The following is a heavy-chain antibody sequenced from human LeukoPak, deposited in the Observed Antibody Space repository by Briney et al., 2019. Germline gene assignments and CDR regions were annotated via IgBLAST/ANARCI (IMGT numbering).Heavy chain of an antibody. CDR3: ARVGGTSSAINYFDY. D-gene: IGHD2-2*01. Sequence: PSETLSLTCTVSGGSVSSGSYYWSWIRQPPGKGLEWIGYIYCSGSTNYNPSLKSRVTISVDTSKNQFSLKLSSVTAADTAVYYCARVGGTSSAINYFDYWGQGTLVTVSS. V-gene: IGHV4-61*01. CDR2: IYCSGST. CDR1: GGSVSSGSYY. J-gene: IGHJ4*02.